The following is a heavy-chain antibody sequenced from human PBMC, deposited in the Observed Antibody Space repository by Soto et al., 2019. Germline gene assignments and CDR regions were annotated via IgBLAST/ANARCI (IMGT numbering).Heavy chain of an antibody. D-gene: IGHD1-26*01. Sequence: HVQLVQSGAEVKKPGSSVKVSCTASGGTFSRYGFTWVRQAPGHGFQWMGGIIPIFGTTHYEQNFQGRLSITADESTSTVYMELSSLRSDDTAIYFCARTYYQWEALHYFDFWGQGTLVTVSS. J-gene: IGHJ4*02. V-gene: IGHV1-69*01. CDR2: IIPIFGTT. CDR1: GGTFSRYG. CDR3: ARTYYQWEALHYFDF.